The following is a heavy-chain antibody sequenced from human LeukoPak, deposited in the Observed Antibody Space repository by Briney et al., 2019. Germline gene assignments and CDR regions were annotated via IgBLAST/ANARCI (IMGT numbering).Heavy chain of an antibody. CDR2: ISSSGSTI. CDR1: GFTFSDYY. J-gene: IGHJ4*02. Sequence: GGPLRPSCAASGFTFSDYYMSWIRQAPGKGLEWVSYISSSGSTIYYADSVKGRFTISRDNAKNSLYLQMNSLRAEDTAVYYRASPDSVAGHNFDYWGQGTLVTVSS. D-gene: IGHD6-19*01. V-gene: IGHV3-11*01. CDR3: ASPDSVAGHNFDY.